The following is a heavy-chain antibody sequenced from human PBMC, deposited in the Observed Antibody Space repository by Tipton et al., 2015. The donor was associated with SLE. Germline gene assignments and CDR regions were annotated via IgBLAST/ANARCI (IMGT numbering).Heavy chain of an antibody. CDR2: ISSSSSYI. Sequence: GSLRLSCAASGFTFSSYSMNWVRQAPGKGLEWVSSISSSSSYIYYADSVKGRFTISRDNAKNSLYLQMNSLRAEDTAVYYCARGGDFGVLYWYFDLWGRGTLVTVSS. J-gene: IGHJ2*01. CDR1: GFTFSSYS. CDR3: ARGGDFGVLYWYFDL. V-gene: IGHV3-21*01. D-gene: IGHD3-3*01.